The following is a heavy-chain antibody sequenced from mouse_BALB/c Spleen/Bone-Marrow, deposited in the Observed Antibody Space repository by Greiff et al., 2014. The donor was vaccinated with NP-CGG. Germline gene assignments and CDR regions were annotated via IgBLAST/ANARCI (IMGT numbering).Heavy chain of an antibody. V-gene: IGHV14-3*02. D-gene: IGHD2-14*01. Sequence: DRLSCTASGFNIKDTYMHWVKQRPEQGLEWIGRIDPANGNTKYDPKFQGKATITADTSSNTALLQLRSLKSEGTAVYYCARYRLGTYSDTRGPGTTLPV. J-gene: IGHJ2*01. CDR2: IDPANGNT. CDR3: ARYRLGTYSDT. CDR1: GFNIKDTY.